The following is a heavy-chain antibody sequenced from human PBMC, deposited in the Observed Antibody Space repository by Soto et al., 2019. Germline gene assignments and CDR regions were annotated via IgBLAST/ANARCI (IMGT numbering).Heavy chain of an antibody. CDR3: ARDWTPSGYYTGMAGMDV. V-gene: IGHV4-30-4*01. Sequence: SETLSLTCTVSGGSISSGDYYWSWIRQPPGKGLEWIGYIYYSGSTYYNPSLKSRVTISVDTSKNQFSLKLSSVTAADTAVYYCARDWTPSGYYTGMAGMDVGGQGTSVAVSS. CDR2: IYYSGST. J-gene: IGHJ6*02. D-gene: IGHD3-3*01. CDR1: GGSISSGDYY.